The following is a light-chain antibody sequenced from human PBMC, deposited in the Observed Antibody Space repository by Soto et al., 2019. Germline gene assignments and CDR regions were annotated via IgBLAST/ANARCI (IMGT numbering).Light chain of an antibody. V-gene: IGKV3-15*01. Sequence: IVMPQTPTTLYVSPGERAPRSCRASQSVSSNSALYQHKPGQAPRLLIYVASTRATGIPARFSCSGSGTEFTLTISILQLQPFAVYYYQQYNNWTHTFGQGTKVDIK. CDR1: QSVSSN. J-gene: IGKJ1*01. CDR3: QQYNNWTHT. CDR2: VAS.